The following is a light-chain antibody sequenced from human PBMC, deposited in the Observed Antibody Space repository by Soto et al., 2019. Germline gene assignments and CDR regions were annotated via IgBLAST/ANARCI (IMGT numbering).Light chain of an antibody. Sequence: DIKMTQSPSTLSASVGDRVTITCRASQSISSWLAWYQQKPGKAPKLLLFGVSSLDHGVPSRFSGSGSGTEFTLTISSLQPDDFATDYCQQYSSYSGLTFGGGTKVEIK. V-gene: IGKV1-5*03. J-gene: IGKJ4*01. CDR1: QSISSW. CDR2: GVS. CDR3: QQYSSYSGLT.